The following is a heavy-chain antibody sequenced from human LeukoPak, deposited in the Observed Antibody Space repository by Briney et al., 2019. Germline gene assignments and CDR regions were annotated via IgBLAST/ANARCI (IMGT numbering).Heavy chain of an antibody. CDR2: IYYSGNT. Sequence: SETLSLTCTVSGGSISSSSYYWGWIRQPPGKGLEWIGSIYYSGNTYYNPSLKSRVTISVDKSKNQFSLRLSSVTAADTAVYYYARHREDIVVVPFDYWGQGTLVTVPS. CDR1: GGSISSSSYY. J-gene: IGHJ4*02. CDR3: ARHREDIVVVPFDY. D-gene: IGHD2-2*01. V-gene: IGHV4-39*01.